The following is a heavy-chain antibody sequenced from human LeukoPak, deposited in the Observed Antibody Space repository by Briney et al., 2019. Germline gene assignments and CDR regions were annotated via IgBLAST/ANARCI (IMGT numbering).Heavy chain of an antibody. CDR1: GFTFSSYG. V-gene: IGHV3-33*01. CDR3: ARAGQWRKFDY. J-gene: IGHJ4*02. Sequence: QPGGSLRLSCAASGFTFSSYGMHWVRQAPGKGLEWVAVIWYDGSNKYYADSVKGRFTISRDNSKNTLYLQMNSLRAEDTAVYYCARAGQWRKFDYWGQGTLVTVSS. D-gene: IGHD6-19*01. CDR2: IWYDGSNK.